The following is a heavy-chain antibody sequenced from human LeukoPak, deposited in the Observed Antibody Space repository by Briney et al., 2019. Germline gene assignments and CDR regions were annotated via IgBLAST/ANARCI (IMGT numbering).Heavy chain of an antibody. CDR2: ISSSSSYI. J-gene: IGHJ4*02. V-gene: IGHV3-21*01. Sequence: PGGSLRLSCAASGFTFSSYEMNWVRQAPGKGLEWVSSISSSSSYIYYADSVKGRFTISRDNAKNSLYLQMNSLRAEDTAVYYCARDPVYDSSGYPNDYWGQGTLVTVSS. D-gene: IGHD3-22*01. CDR1: GFTFSSYE. CDR3: ARDPVYDSSGYPNDY.